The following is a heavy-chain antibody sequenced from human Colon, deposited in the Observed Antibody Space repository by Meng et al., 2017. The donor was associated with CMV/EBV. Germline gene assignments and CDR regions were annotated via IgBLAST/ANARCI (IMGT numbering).Heavy chain of an antibody. D-gene: IGHD3-3*01. CDR3: ARDFQFGDWDAPYYFDS. CDR2: ISSSGSTR. J-gene: IGHJ4*02. V-gene: IGHV3-48*03. Sequence: GESLKISCVGSGFTFMNDEMNWVRQAPGKGLEWVAYISSSGSTRLYADSAKGRFTVSRDNAKNSVYLQMSSLRVEDTAIYYCARDFQFGDWDAPYYFDSWGQGTLVTVSS. CDR1: GFTFMNDE.